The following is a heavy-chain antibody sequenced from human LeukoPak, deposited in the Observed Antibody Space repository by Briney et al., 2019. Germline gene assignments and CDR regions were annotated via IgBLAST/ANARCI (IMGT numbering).Heavy chain of an antibody. J-gene: IGHJ4*02. V-gene: IGHV4-61*02. Sequence: SETLSLTCTVSGGSISSGSYYWSWIRQPAGTGLEWIGRIYTSGSTNYNPSLKSRVTISVDTSKNQFSPKLSSVTAADTAVYYCARGPLGGSYWDWGQGTLVTVSS. CDR3: ARGPLGGSYWD. CDR2: IYTSGST. D-gene: IGHD1-26*01. CDR1: GGSISSGSYY.